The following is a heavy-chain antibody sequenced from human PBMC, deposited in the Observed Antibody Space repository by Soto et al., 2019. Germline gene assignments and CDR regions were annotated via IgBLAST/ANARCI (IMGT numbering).Heavy chain of an antibody. Sequence: QLQLQESGPGLVKPSETLSLTCTVSGGSISSSSYYWGWIRQPPGKGLEWIGSIYYSGSTYYNPSLKSRVTISVDTSKNQFSLKLSSVTAADTAVYYCARGGYNWKNHLNDWGQGTLVTVSS. CDR1: GGSISSSSYY. J-gene: IGHJ4*02. D-gene: IGHD1-1*01. V-gene: IGHV4-39*01. CDR2: IYYSGST. CDR3: ARGGYNWKNHLND.